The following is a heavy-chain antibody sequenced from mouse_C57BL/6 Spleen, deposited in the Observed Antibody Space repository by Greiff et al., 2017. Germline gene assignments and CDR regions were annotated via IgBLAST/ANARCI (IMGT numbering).Heavy chain of an antibody. D-gene: IGHD4-1*01. CDR1: GFTFSSYA. Sequence: EVQRVESGGGLVKPGGSLKLSCAASGFTFSSYAMSWVRQTPEKRLEWVATISDGGSYTYYPDNVKGRFTISRDNAKNNLYLQMSHLKSEDTAMYYCARDEGTGFDYWGQGTTLTVSS. CDR3: ARDEGTGFDY. V-gene: IGHV5-4*01. CDR2: ISDGGSYT. J-gene: IGHJ2*01.